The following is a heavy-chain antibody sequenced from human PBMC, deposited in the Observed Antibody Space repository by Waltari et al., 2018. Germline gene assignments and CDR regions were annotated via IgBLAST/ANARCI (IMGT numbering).Heavy chain of an antibody. J-gene: IGHJ4*02. V-gene: IGHV3-23*01. Sequence: EVQLLESGGGLVQPGGSLRLSCAVSGFTFSSYAMSWVRQAPGKGLEWVSSVSGSGVSTYYADSVKGRFTISRDNSENTLYLHMDNLRAEDTAVYYCAKDLSHATYSYNFDYWGQGTLVTVSA. CDR1: GFTFSSYA. D-gene: IGHD2-21*01. CDR2: VSGSGVST. CDR3: AKDLSHATYSYNFDY.